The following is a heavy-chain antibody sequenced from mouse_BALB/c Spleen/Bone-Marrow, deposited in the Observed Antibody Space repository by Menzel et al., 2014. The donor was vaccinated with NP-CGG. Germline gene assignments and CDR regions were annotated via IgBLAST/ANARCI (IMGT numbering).Heavy chain of an antibody. CDR1: GYTFTSYW. V-gene: IGHV1S22*01. J-gene: IGHJ4*01. CDR2: IYPGSGSI. D-gene: IGHD1-1*01. Sequence: LQQPGPELARPGASVKLSCKASGYTFTSYWIHWVKQRPGQGLEWIGNIYPGSGSINYDEKFKSKATLTVDTSSSTAYMQLSILTSEDAAVYYCRCYDYTMDYWGQGTSVTVSS. CDR3: RCYDYTMDY.